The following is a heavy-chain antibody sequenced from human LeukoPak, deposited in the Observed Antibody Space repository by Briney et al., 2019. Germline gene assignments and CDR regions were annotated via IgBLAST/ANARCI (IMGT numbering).Heavy chain of an antibody. CDR2: INHSGST. CDR1: GGSFSGYY. V-gene: IGHV4-34*01. D-gene: IGHD4-11*01. J-gene: IGHJ6*02. Sequence: SETLSLTCAVYGGSFSGYYWSWIRQPPGKGLEWIGEINHSGSTNYNPSLKSRVTISVDTSKNQFSLKLSSVTAADTAVYYCARGFDSSNYEKPYYYYGMDVWGQGTTVTVSS. CDR3: ARGFDSSNYEKPYYYYGMDV.